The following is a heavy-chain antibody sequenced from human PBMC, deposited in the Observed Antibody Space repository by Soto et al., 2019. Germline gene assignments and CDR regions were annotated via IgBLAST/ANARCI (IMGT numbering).Heavy chain of an antibody. V-gene: IGHV1-69*06. CDR3: TFAPNWTYQLTRD. CDR2: IIPMYGSA. J-gene: IGHJ4*02. D-gene: IGHD2-2*01. Sequence: QVQLVQSGAEVKKPASSVKVSCKASGGMFHSSAINWVRQAPGQGLEWMGGIIPMYGSAKYAQRFQGRVTITADTSATTAYMEVSSLTSEDTAVYFCTFAPNWTYQLTRDWGQGTLVTVSS. CDR1: GGMFHSSA.